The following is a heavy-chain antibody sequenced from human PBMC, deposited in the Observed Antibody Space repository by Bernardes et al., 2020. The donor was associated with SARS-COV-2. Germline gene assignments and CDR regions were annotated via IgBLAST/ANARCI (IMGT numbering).Heavy chain of an antibody. Sequence: GGSLRLSCAASGFTFSSYGMHWVRQAPGKGLEWVAVIWYDGSNKYYADSVKGRFTISRDNSKNKLYLQMNSLRAEDTAVYYCARDLLSYYGMDVWGQGTTVTVSS. CDR1: GFTFSSYG. CDR2: IWYDGSNK. CDR3: ARDLLSYYGMDV. J-gene: IGHJ6*02. V-gene: IGHV3-33*01.